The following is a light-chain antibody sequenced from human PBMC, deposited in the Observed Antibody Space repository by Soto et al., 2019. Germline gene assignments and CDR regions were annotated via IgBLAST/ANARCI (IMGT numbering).Light chain of an antibody. Sequence: QSVLTQPPSASGSPGQSVTISCTGTSSDVGGYNYVSWYQQHPGKVPKLMIYEVSKRPSGVPDRFSGSKSGNTASLTVSGLQAEDEADYYCSSYAGSNTDYVFGTGTMLTVL. V-gene: IGLV2-8*01. CDR2: EVS. J-gene: IGLJ1*01. CDR1: SSDVGGYNY. CDR3: SSYAGSNTDYV.